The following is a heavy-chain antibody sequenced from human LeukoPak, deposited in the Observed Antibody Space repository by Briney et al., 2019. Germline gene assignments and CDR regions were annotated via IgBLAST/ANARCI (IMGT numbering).Heavy chain of an antibody. CDR1: GYTLTELS. CDR2: FDPEDGET. V-gene: IGHV1-24*01. D-gene: IGHD3-10*01. Sequence: ASAKVSCKVSGYTLTELSMHWVRQAPGKRPEWRGGFDPEDGETIYAQKFQGRVTMTEDTSTDTAYMELSSLRSEDTAVYYCATERGMVRGLGGYGMDVWGKGTTVTVSS. CDR3: ATERGMVRGLGGYGMDV. J-gene: IGHJ6*04.